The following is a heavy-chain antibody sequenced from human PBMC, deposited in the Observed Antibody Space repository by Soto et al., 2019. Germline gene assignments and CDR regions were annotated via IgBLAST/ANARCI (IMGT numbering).Heavy chain of an antibody. CDR3: ARVGVWGVVPAAMLVFSSVDNWFDP. V-gene: IGHV4-31*03. CDR1: GGSISSGGYY. D-gene: IGHD2-2*01. CDR2: IYYSGST. Sequence: SETLSLTCTVSGGSISSGGYYWSWIRQHPGKGLEWIGYIYYSGSTYYNPSLKSRVTISVDTSKNQFSLKLSSVTAADTAVYYCARVGVWGVVPAAMLVFSSVDNWFDPWGQGTLVTVSS. J-gene: IGHJ5*02.